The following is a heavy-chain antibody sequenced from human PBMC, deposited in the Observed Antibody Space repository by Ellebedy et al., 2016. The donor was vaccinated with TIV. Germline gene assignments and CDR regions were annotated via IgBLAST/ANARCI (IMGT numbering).Heavy chain of an antibody. CDR1: GFTFSSSA. Sequence: GGSLRLSCAASGFTFSSSAMHWVRQAPGKGLEWVAVISDDASNKYSADSVKGRFTISRDTSKNSLSLQMNSLRPDDTAVYYCARDGGSYPFYSFDFWGQGTLVTVSS. V-gene: IGHV3-30*04. D-gene: IGHD1-26*01. CDR2: ISDDASNK. J-gene: IGHJ4*02. CDR3: ARDGGSYPFYSFDF.